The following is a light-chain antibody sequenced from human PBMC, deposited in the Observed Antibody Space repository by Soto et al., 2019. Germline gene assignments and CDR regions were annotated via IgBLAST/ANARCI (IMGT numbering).Light chain of an antibody. V-gene: IGLV2-23*02. CDR2: EVN. CDR3: CSSGGSRTYV. CDR1: SSNVGSYKL. J-gene: IGLJ1*01. Sequence: QSVLTQPASVSGSPGQSITISCTGTSSNVGSYKLVSWYQQHPGKAPKLMIFEVNKRPSGDSNRFSGSKSGNTASLTISELKVEDEADYYCCSSGGSRTYVFGTGTKVTVL.